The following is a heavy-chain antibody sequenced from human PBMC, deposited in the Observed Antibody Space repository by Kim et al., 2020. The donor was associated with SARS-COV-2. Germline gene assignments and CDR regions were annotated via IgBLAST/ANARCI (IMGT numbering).Heavy chain of an antibody. J-gene: IGHJ4*02. D-gene: IGHD3-16*02. V-gene: IGHV1-2*02. CDR3: ARGGIYHFDY. CDR2: T. Sequence: TQYAQKFQGRGTLTRETSINTAFMELTTLESDDTAIFYCARGGIYHFDYWGQGTLVTVSS.